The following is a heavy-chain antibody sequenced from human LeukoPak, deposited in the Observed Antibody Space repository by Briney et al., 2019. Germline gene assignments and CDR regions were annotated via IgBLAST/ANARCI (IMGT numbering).Heavy chain of an antibody. Sequence: GASVKVSCKASGYTFTSYYMHWVRQAPGQGLEWMGIINPSGGSTSYAQKFQGRVTMTRDTSTSTVYMELSSLRSEDTAVYYCARDDHPNYYDSSGFPEGYFDYWGQGTLVTVSS. CDR3: ARDDHPNYYDSSGFPEGYFDY. CDR1: GYTFTSYY. J-gene: IGHJ4*02. D-gene: IGHD3-22*01. V-gene: IGHV1-46*01. CDR2: INPSGGST.